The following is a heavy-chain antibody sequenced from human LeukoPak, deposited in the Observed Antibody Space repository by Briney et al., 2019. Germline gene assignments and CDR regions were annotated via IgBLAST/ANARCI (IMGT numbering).Heavy chain of an antibody. CDR2: IWYDGSNK. V-gene: IGHV3-33*01. CDR1: GFTFSSYG. CDR3: AREGMIEEPASPLADAFDI. D-gene: IGHD3-22*01. Sequence: GRSLRLSCAASGFTFSSYGMHWVRQAPGKGLEWVAVIWYDGSNKYYADSVKGRFTTSRDNSKNTLYLQMNSLRAEDTAVYYCAREGMIEEPASPLADAFDIWGQGTMVTVSS. J-gene: IGHJ3*02.